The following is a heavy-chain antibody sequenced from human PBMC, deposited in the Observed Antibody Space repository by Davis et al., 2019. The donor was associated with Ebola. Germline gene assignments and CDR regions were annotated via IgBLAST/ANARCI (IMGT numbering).Heavy chain of an antibody. CDR3: AKDQWWELHTVGDY. CDR2: ISGSGGST. J-gene: IGHJ4*02. CDR1: GFTFSSYA. D-gene: IGHD1-26*01. V-gene: IGHV3-23*01. Sequence: GESLKISCAASGFTFSSYAMSWVRQAPGKGLEWVSAISGSGGSTYFADSLKGRFTISRDNSKNTLYLQMNSLRTEDTAVYYCAKDQWWELHTVGDYWGQGTLVTVSS.